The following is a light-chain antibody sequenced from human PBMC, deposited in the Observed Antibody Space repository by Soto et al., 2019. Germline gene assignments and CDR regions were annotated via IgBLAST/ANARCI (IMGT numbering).Light chain of an antibody. CDR1: QSVSSSY. CDR3: QQYGRSPPYT. J-gene: IGKJ2*01. CDR2: GAS. V-gene: IGKV3-20*01. Sequence: EIVLTQSPGTLSLSPGERATLSCRASQSVSSSYLAWYQQKPGQAPRLLIYGASSRATGIPDRFSGSGSGTYFTLPISRLEPEDFAVYYCQQYGRSPPYTFGQGTKLEIK.